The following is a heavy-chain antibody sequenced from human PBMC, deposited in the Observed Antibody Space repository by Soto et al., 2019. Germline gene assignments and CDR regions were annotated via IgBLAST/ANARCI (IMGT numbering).Heavy chain of an antibody. CDR2: IYSSGSA. CDR3: ARGGTRSTDLLTY. D-gene: IGHD1-26*01. J-gene: IGHJ4*02. V-gene: IGHV4-4*07. Sequence: PSETLSLTCSVPGGSISNYYWSWIRQPAGKGLVWIGRIYSSGSANYNPSLKSRGTMSVDTSKNQVSLKVNSVAAADTAVYFCARGGTRSTDLLTYWGQGTQVTVSS. CDR1: GGSISNYY.